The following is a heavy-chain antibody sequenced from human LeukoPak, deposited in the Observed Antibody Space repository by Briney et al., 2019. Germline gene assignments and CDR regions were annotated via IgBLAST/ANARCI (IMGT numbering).Heavy chain of an antibody. Sequence: ASVKVSCKASGGTFSSYAISWVRQAPGQWLEWMGIINPSGGSTSNAQKFQGRVTMTRDTSTSTVYMELSSLRSEDTAVYDCVREGGGAYYYFDFWGQGTLVIVSS. V-gene: IGHV1-46*01. CDR2: INPSGGST. D-gene: IGHD1-26*01. CDR3: VREGGGAYYYFDF. J-gene: IGHJ4*02. CDR1: GGTFSSYA.